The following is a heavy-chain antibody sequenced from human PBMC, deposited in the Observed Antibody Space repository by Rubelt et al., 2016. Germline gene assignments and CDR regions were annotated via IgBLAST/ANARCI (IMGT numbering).Heavy chain of an antibody. CDR2: ISDSGGSK. J-gene: IGHJ4*02. Sequence: EVQLLDSGGGLVQPGGSLRLSCAASGFTFSSYAMSWVRQAPGKGLEWVSAISDSGGSKYYADSVKGRFTISRDNSKNTLYVQMNSLRAEDTAVYYCAKETEMIVLSPSLVYWGQGTLVTVSS. D-gene: IGHD2/OR15-2a*01. CDR3: AKETEMIVLSPSLVY. CDR1: GFTFSSYA. V-gene: IGHV3-23*01.